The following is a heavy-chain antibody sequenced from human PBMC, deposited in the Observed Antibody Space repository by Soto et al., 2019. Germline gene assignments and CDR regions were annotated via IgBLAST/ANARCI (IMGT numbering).Heavy chain of an antibody. CDR1: GGSISSYY. CDR3: ARDMSRYSYGCDY. CDR2: IYYTGNT. J-gene: IGHJ4*02. Sequence: PSETLSLTCTVSGGSISSYYWSWIRQPPGKGLEWIGYIYYTGNTNYNPSLKSRVTISVDTSKNQFSLKLNSVTAADTAVYYCARDMSRYSYGCDYWGQGTLVTVSS. D-gene: IGHD5-18*01. V-gene: IGHV4-59*01.